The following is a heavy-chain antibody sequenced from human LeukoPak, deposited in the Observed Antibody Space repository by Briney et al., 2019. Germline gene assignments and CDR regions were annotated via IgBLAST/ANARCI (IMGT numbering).Heavy chain of an antibody. V-gene: IGHV4-39*07. CDR2: IYYSGRT. CDR3: ARPTVGAETFDY. CDR1: GGSISSSSYF. J-gene: IGHJ4*02. Sequence: SETLSLTCTVSGGSISSSSYFWGWIRQPPGKGLEWIGSIYYSGRTYYYPSLKSRVTISIDTSKNQFSLKLSSVTAADTAVYYCARPTVGAETFDYWGQGTLVTVSS. D-gene: IGHD1-26*01.